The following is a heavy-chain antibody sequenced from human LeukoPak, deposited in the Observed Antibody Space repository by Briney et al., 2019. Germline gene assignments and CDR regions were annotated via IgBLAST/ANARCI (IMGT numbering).Heavy chain of an antibody. CDR2: IIPILGMA. Sequence: ASVKVSCKASGGAFSSYAISWVRQAPGQGLEWMGRIIPILGMANYAQKFQGRVTITADKSTSTAYMELSSLRSEDTAVYYCAREIAAADKGYWGQGTLVTVSS. CDR3: AREIAAADKGY. V-gene: IGHV1-69*04. CDR1: GGAFSSYA. D-gene: IGHD6-13*01. J-gene: IGHJ4*02.